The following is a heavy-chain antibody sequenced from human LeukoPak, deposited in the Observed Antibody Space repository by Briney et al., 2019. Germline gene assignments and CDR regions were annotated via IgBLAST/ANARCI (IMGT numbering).Heavy chain of an antibody. V-gene: IGHV4-39*07. CDR1: GGSISSSSYY. CDR2: IYYSGST. Sequence: PSETLSLTCTVSGGSISSSSYYWGWIRQPPGKGLEWIGSIYYSGSTYYNPSLKSRVTISVDTSKNQFSLKLSSVTAADTAVYYCARINSWGPYGDYLKSYYYGMDVWGQGTTVTVSS. J-gene: IGHJ6*02. CDR3: ARINSWGPYGDYLKSYYYGMDV. D-gene: IGHD4-17*01.